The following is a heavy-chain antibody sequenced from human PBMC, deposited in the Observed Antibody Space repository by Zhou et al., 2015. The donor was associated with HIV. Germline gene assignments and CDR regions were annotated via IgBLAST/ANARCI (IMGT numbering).Heavy chain of an antibody. V-gene: IGHV3-48*02. CDR2: IGGGSGTST. CDR3: AKDSVRQLVISAVDY. J-gene: IGHJ4*02. D-gene: IGHD6-13*01. Sequence: EVQVVESGGGLVQPGGSLRLSCAPSGFSLSAYSMNWVRQAAGKGLEWVSYIGGGSGTSTLYADSVRGRFTISKDIAKNSLYLQMNSLRDEDTALYYCAKDSVRQLVISAVDYWGQGTLVTVSS. CDR1: GFSLSAYS.